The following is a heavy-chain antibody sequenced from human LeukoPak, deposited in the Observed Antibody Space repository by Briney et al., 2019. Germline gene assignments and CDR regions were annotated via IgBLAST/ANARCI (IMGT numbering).Heavy chain of an antibody. Sequence: PSETLSLTCSVSGVSVSTSHWNWIRHRPGKGLEWLGCLSYTGKTDYNPSLKSRVSISLGSSNNHFSLKLTSVTAADTAVYYCSEGYFEPFDHWGQGILVTVSS. D-gene: IGHD2/OR15-2a*01. CDR1: GVSVSTSH. CDR3: SEGYFEPFDH. J-gene: IGHJ4*02. V-gene: IGHV4-59*02. CDR2: LSYTGKT.